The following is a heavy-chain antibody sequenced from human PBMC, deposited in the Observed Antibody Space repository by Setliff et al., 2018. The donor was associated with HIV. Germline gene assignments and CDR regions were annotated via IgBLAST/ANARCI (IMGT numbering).Heavy chain of an antibody. CDR2: IYHTGKT. D-gene: IGHD2-15*01. CDR1: GGSVSTSSYS. J-gene: IGHJ3*02. CDR3: GRVAGYCAPSRCYGYNAFDI. V-gene: IGHV4-39*01. Sequence: SETLSLTCTVSGGSVSTSSYSWGWIRQPPEKGLEWIGTIYHTGKTYYNSSLNSRVTIAVDTSKDQFSLNLSTVTAADTAVYYCGRVAGYCAPSRCYGYNAFDIWGPGNTGHRLL.